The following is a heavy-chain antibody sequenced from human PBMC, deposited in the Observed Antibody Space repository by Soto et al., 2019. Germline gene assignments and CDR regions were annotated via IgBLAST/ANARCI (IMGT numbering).Heavy chain of an antibody. D-gene: IGHD3-9*01. J-gene: IGHJ4*02. CDR3: ARERTGYVVFDY. V-gene: IGHV3-30-3*01. CDR2: ISYDGSNK. CDR1: GFTFSSYA. Sequence: GGSLRLSCAASGFTFSSYAMHWVRQAPGKGLEGVAVISYDGSNKYYADSVKGRFTISRDNSKNTLYLQMNSLRAEDTAVYYCARERTGYVVFDYWGQGTLVTVSS.